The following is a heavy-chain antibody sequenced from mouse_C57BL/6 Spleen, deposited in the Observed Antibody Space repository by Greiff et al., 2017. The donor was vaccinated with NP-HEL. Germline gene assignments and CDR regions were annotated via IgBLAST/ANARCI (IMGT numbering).Heavy chain of an antibody. J-gene: IGHJ2*01. CDR3: ARRMVTNYFDY. D-gene: IGHD2-2*01. Sequence: VQLQQSGAELVKPGASVKISCKASGYAFRSYWMNWVKQRPGKGLEWIGQIYPGDGDTNYNGKFKGKATLTADKSSSTAYMQLSSLTSEDSAVYFCARRMVTNYFDYWGQGTTLTVSS. CDR1: GYAFRSYW. V-gene: IGHV1-80*01. CDR2: IYPGDGDT.